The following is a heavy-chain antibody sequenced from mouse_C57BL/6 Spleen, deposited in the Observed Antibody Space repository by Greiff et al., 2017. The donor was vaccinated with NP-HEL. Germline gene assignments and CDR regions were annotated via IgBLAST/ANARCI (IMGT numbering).Heavy chain of an antibody. J-gene: IGHJ3*01. CDR2: ISSGGSYT. V-gene: IGHV5-6*01. Sequence: EVHLVESGGDLVKPGGSLKLSCAASGFTFSSYGMSWVRQTPDKRLEWVATISSGGSYTYYPDSVKGRFTISRDNAKNTLYLQMSSLKSEDTAMYYCAKMIYDGYPWFAYWGQGTLVTVSA. CDR3: AKMIYDGYPWFAY. CDR1: GFTFSSYG. D-gene: IGHD2-3*01.